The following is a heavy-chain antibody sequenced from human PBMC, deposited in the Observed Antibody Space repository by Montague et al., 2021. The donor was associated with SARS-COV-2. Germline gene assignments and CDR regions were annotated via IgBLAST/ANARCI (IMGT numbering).Heavy chain of an antibody. J-gene: IGHJ6*02. D-gene: IGHD3-3*01. CDR2: IYSGGSST. V-gene: IGHV3-23*03. CDR3: AKDLEEFITIFGVVTKSPLGMDV. Sequence: SLRLSCAASGFTFSSYAMSWVRQAPGKGLEWVSVIYSGGSSTYYADSVNGRFTISRDNSKNTLYLQMNSLRAEDTAVYYCAKDLEEFITIFGVVTKSPLGMDVWGQGTTVTVPS. CDR1: GFTFSSYA.